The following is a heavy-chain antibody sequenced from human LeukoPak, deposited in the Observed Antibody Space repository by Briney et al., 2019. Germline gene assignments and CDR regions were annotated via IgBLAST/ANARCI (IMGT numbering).Heavy chain of an antibody. V-gene: IGHV3-20*04. D-gene: IGHD1-26*01. Sequence: GGSLRLSCAASGFTFDDYAMHWVRQAPGKGLEWVSGINWNGDNTGSADSVKGRFTISRDNAKNSLYLEMNSLRAEDTALYYCAATYSGNWEFDYWGQGTLVTVSS. J-gene: IGHJ4*02. CDR3: AATYSGNWEFDY. CDR2: INWNGDNT. CDR1: GFTFDDYA.